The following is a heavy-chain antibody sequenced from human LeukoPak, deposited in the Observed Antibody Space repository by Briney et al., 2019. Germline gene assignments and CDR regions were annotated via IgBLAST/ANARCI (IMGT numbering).Heavy chain of an antibody. Sequence: SETLSLTCTVSGGSISSYYWSRIRQPAGKGLEWIGRIYTNGSTNYNPSLKSRVTMSVDTSKNQFSLKLSSVTAADTAVYYCAGNYGDYPYYYGMDVWGQGTTVTVSS. CDR3: AGNYGDYPYYYGMDV. V-gene: IGHV4-4*07. J-gene: IGHJ6*02. CDR1: GGSISSYY. D-gene: IGHD4-17*01. CDR2: IYTNGST.